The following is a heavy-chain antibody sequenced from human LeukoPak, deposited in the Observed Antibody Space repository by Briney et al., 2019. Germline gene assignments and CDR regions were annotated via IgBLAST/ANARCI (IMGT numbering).Heavy chain of an antibody. CDR3: AKDGYVSWAYQLSHFDY. Sequence: PGGSLRLSCAASASTFSGYTMSWVRQAPGKGLEWVSAISNSGGSTYYADSVKGRFTISRDNSKNTLYLQMNSLRAEDTAVYYCAKDGYVSWAYQLSHFDYWGQGTLVTVSS. CDR2: ISNSGGST. V-gene: IGHV3-23*01. D-gene: IGHD2-2*03. CDR1: ASTFSGYT. J-gene: IGHJ4*02.